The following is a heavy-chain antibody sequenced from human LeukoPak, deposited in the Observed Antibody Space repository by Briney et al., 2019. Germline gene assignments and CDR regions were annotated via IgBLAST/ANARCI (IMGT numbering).Heavy chain of an antibody. V-gene: IGHV3-21*01. CDR1: GFTFSSYG. D-gene: IGHD4-17*01. CDR3: ATPGDYGGH. Sequence: GGSLRLSCAASGFTFSSYGFYWVRQAPGKGLEWVASISSSGGYIYYGDSLKGRVTISRDNAKNSVNLQVKNLRANDTALYYCATPGDYGGHWGQGTLVIVSS. J-gene: IGHJ4*02. CDR2: ISSSGGYI.